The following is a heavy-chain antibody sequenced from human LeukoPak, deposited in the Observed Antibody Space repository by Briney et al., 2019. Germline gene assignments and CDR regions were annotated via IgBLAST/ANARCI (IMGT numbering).Heavy chain of an antibody. Sequence: ASVKVSCKASGYTFTNFDINWMRQATGQGLEWVGWMNPKSGNTVYARKFQDRVTMARDTALSTAYMELTSLSSDDTAVYYCARGGKGGDYWGQGTRVTVSS. J-gene: IGHJ4*02. V-gene: IGHV1-8*01. CDR3: ARGGKGGDY. CDR1: GYTFTNFD. CDR2: MNPKSGNT. D-gene: IGHD2-15*01.